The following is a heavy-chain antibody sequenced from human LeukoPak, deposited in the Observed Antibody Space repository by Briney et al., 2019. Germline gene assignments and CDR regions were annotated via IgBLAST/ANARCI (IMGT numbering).Heavy chain of an antibody. CDR3: ARERYCSGGSCYYFDY. Sequence: GGSLRLPCAASGFTFSSYAMHWVRQGPGKGLEGVAVISYDGSNKYYADSVKGRFTISRDNSKNTLYLQMNSLRAEDTAVYYCARERYCSGGSCYYFDYWGQGTLVTVSS. CDR2: ISYDGSNK. J-gene: IGHJ4*02. D-gene: IGHD2-15*01. CDR1: GFTFSSYA. V-gene: IGHV3-30*04.